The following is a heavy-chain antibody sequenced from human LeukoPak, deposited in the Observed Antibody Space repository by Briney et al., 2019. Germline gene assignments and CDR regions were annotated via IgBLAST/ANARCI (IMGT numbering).Heavy chain of an antibody. CDR3: ARDRPVDTAMVLGWFDP. CDR2: IYYSGST. D-gene: IGHD5-18*01. CDR1: GGSISSSSYY. V-gene: IGHV4-39*07. Sequence: SETLSLTCTVSGGSISSSSYYWGWIRQPPGKGLEWIGSIYYSGSTYYNPSLKSRVTISVDTSKNQFSLKLSSVTAADTAVYYCARDRPVDTAMVLGWFDPWGQGTLVTVSS. J-gene: IGHJ5*02.